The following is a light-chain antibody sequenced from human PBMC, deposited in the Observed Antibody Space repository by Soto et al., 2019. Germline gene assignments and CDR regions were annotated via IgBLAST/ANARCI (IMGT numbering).Light chain of an antibody. V-gene: IGLV6-57*03. CDR1: SGSIASNY. Sequence: FMLTQPHSVSESPGKTVTISCTRSSGSIASNYVQWYQQRPGSAPTTVIYEDNQRPSGVPDRFSGSIDSSSNSAALAISGVKAEDEADYYSQSYDRSIRVFGGGTKLTVL. J-gene: IGLJ3*02. CDR2: EDN. CDR3: QSYDRSIRV.